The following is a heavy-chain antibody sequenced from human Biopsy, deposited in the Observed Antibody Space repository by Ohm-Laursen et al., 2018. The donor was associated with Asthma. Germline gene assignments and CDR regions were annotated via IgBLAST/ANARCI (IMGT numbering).Heavy chain of an antibody. CDR2: ISVYNGNT. V-gene: IGHV1-18*01. Sequence: ASVKVSCKASGYTFNSAGITWVRQAPGQGLEWMGWISVYNGNTKVAQKLQDRVTMITDASTSTACMELRSLRSDDTAVYFCARAVDYSHYYGIDVWGQGTTVTVS. CDR1: GYTFNSAG. D-gene: IGHD3-10*01. CDR3: ARAVDYSHYYGIDV. J-gene: IGHJ6*02.